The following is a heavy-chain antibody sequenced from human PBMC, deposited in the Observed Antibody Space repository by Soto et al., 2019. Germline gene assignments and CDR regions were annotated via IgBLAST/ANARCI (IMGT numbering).Heavy chain of an antibody. V-gene: IGHV3-23*01. Sequence: PGGSLRLSCAASGFTFSTYAMGWVRQAPGKGLEWVSALTDSGGSTYYADSVKGRFTISRDNSKSTVYLQMNSLRAEDTAIYYCAKDTYYYDSSGYYVFDYWGQGALVTVSS. CDR1: GFTFSTYA. J-gene: IGHJ4*02. D-gene: IGHD3-22*01. CDR3: AKDTYYYDSSGYYVFDY. CDR2: LTDSGGST.